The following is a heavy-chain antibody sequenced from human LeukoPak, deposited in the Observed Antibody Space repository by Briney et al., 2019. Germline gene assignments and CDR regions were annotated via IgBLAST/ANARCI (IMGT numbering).Heavy chain of an antibody. Sequence: ASVKVSCKASGYTLTSYDINWVRQATGQGLEWMGWMNPNSGNTGYAQKFQGRVTMTEDTSTDTAYMELSSLRSEDTAVYYCATDLHGDYVFDYWGQGTLVTVSS. V-gene: IGHV1-8*01. CDR2: MNPNSGNT. J-gene: IGHJ4*02. CDR1: GYTLTSYD. CDR3: ATDLHGDYVFDY. D-gene: IGHD4-17*01.